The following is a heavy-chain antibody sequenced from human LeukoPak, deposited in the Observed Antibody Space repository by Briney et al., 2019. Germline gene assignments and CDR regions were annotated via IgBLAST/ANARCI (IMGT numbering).Heavy chain of an antibody. D-gene: IGHD3-10*01. J-gene: IGHJ4*02. CDR2: INHSGST. CDR1: GGSFSGYY. CDR3: ARAQAGSGGPFDY. V-gene: IGHV4-34*01. Sequence: SETLSLTCAVYGGSFSGYYWSWIRQPPGKGLEWIGEINHSGSTNYNPSLKSRVTISVDTSKNQFSLKLISVTAADTAIYYCARAQAGSGGPFDYWGLGTLVTVSS.